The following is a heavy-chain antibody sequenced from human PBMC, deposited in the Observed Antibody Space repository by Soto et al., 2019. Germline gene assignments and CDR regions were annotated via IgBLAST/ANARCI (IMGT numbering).Heavy chain of an antibody. D-gene: IGHD3-10*01. CDR2: IKSKTYGGTT. V-gene: IGHV3-15*01. J-gene: IGHJ4*02. CDR1: GFTFSNAW. Sequence: GGSLRLSCAASGFTFSNAWMSWVRQAPGKGLEWVGRIKSKTYGGTTDYAAPVKGRFTISRDDSKNTLYLQMNSLKTEDTAVYYCTIQPYYYGSGSYRYFDYWGQGTLVTVSS. CDR3: TIQPYYYGSGSYRYFDY.